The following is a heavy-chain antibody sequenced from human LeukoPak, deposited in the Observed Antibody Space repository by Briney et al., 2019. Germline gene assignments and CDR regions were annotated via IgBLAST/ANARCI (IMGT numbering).Heavy chain of an antibody. CDR1: GGSISSYY. CDR3: AREYGSGYTFDY. Sequence: SATLSLPCTVSGGSISSYYWSWIRQPAGKGLEWIGRIYTSGSTNYNPSLQSRVTISVDTSKNQFSLNLSSVTAADTAVYYCAREYGSGYTFDYWGQGTLVTVSS. CDR2: IYTSGST. V-gene: IGHV4-4*07. J-gene: IGHJ4*02. D-gene: IGHD3-22*01.